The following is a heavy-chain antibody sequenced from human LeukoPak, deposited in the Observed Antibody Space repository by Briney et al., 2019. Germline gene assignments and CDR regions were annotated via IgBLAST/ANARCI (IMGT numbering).Heavy chain of an antibody. Sequence: GGSLRLSCAASGFTFSSYGMHWVRQAPGKGLEWVAVISYDGSNKYYADSVKGRFTISRDNSKNTLYLQMNSLRAEDTAVYYCASLGKASSYFDYWGQGTLVTVSS. CDR2: ISYDGSNK. J-gene: IGHJ4*02. CDR1: GFTFSSYG. CDR3: ASLGKASSYFDY. D-gene: IGHD6-13*01. V-gene: IGHV3-30*03.